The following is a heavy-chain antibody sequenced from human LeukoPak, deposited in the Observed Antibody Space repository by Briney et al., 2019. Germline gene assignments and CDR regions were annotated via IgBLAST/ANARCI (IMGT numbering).Heavy chain of an antibody. V-gene: IGHV3-21*01. D-gene: IGHD3-3*01. CDR1: GFTFSTYN. CDR2: IGSISNNYK. CDR3: ARGTNWSPLDFDF. J-gene: IGHJ4*02. Sequence: AGGSLRLSCEASGFTFSTYNMHWVRQAPGKGLEWVSTIGSISNNYKYYADSVKGRFTISRDNAKNSLYLQMNSLGAEDTAVYFCARGTNWSPLDFDFWGQGTLVTVSS.